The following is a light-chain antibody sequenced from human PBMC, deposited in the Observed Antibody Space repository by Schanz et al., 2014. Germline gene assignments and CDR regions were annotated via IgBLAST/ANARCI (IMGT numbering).Light chain of an antibody. Sequence: DIVMTQSPDSLAVSLGERATINCKSSQSVLYSSNNKNYLAWYQQKPGQPPKLLIYWATIRESGVPDRFSGSASGTDFTLTISSLQAEDVAVYYCQQYYGLPLTFGGGTKVEIK. CDR3: QQYYGLPLT. CDR2: WAT. V-gene: IGKV4-1*01. J-gene: IGKJ4*01. CDR1: QSVLYSSNNKNY.